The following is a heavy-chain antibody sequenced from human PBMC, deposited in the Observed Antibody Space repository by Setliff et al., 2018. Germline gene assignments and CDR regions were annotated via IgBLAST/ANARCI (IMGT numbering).Heavy chain of an antibody. Sequence: KPSETLSLTCNVSGASVSSHYWDWIRQPPGKGLEWIGFISYSGITTYNVSLKSRVSISVDTSKNQLSLTLSSVTAADTAVYYCVREGYSEYFQDWGRGTLVTVLL. D-gene: IGHD1-1*01. J-gene: IGHJ1*01. CDR2: ISYSGIT. V-gene: IGHV4-59*02. CDR1: GASVSSHY. CDR3: VREGYSEYFQD.